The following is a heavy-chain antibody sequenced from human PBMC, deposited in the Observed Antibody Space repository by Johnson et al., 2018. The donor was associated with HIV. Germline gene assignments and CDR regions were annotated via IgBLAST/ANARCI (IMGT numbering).Heavy chain of an antibody. J-gene: IGHJ3*02. V-gene: IGHV3-74*02. CDR2: IKSDGSDT. D-gene: IGHD6-19*01. CDR3: ARLSVAGDAFDI. CDR1: GFTFSNYW. Sequence: VQLVESGGGLVQPGGSLRLSCAASGFTFSNYWMHWVRQAPGKGLVWVSRIKSDGSDTSYADSVKGRFTISRDNSKNTLYLQMNSLRAEDTAVYYCARLSVAGDAFDIWGQGTMVTVSS.